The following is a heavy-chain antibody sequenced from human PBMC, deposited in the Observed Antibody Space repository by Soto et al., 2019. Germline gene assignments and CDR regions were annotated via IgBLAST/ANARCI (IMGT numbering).Heavy chain of an antibody. CDR2: INSANGGA. CDR3: VRTGQWPS. J-gene: IGHJ5*02. CDR1: GYIFINYD. V-gene: IGHV1-3*04. Sequence: ASVKVSGKASGYIFINYDMHWVRQAPGQKLECMGWINSANGGAKYXXKVQGRVXXTGDGAATIGXMELIXLISEDTAMFYCVRTGQWPSWRQGTLVTVSS. D-gene: IGHD6-19*01.